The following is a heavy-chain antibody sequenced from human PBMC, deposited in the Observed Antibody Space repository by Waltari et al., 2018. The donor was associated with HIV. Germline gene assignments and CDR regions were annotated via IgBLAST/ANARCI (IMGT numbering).Heavy chain of an antibody. V-gene: IGHV1-18*01. CDR2: ISNSNGNT. CDR3: ARGDRAFDV. CDR1: GYRVTEYG. J-gene: IGHJ3*01. Sequence: VQLLQSGSEVKGPGASVSVSCANSGYRVTEYGIIGVRPASRQGLEWMGWISNSNGNTKFARTRQGRISMSIDTPRHRAYMDLRSLRSDDTAVYYCARGDRAFDVWGQGTMVSVSS. D-gene: IGHD1-26*01.